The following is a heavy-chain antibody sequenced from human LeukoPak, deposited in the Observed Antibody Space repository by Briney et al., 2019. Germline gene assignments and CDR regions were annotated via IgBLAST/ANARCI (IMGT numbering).Heavy chain of an antibody. CDR3: AKGAYDYIEIAYFDS. Sequence: PGGSLRLSCAASGFTFSRDWMHWVRQAPGKGLEWVSVLIGSSGSTDYADSVKGRFTISRDISKNTLFLQMNSLRAEDTAIYYCAKGAYDYIEIAYFDSWGQGTLVTVSS. CDR1: GFTFSRDW. CDR2: LIGSSGST. V-gene: IGHV3-23*01. J-gene: IGHJ4*02. D-gene: IGHD5-12*01.